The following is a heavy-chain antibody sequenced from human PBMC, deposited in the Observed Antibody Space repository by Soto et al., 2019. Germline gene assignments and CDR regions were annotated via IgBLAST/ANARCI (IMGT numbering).Heavy chain of an antibody. Sequence: EELLVESGGGLVQPGGSPRLSCAASGFTFSSYWMSWVRQTPGKGLEWVANMNRDGTEKYYVDSVAGRFTISRDNARNALYLQMNNLRVDDTAVYYCARDPNSGYDRGRNYWGQGTLVSVSS. CDR1: GFTFSSYW. CDR2: MNRDGTEK. V-gene: IGHV3-7*05. CDR3: ARDPNSGYDRGRNY. D-gene: IGHD5-12*01. J-gene: IGHJ4*02.